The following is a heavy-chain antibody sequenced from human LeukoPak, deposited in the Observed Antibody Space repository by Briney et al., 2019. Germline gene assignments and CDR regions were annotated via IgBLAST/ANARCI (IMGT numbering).Heavy chain of an antibody. Sequence: PGGSLRLSCEASGFTFTSYAMSWVRQAPGKGLEWVSAISGSGGSTYYADSVKGRFTISRDNSKNMLYLQMNSLRAEDTAVYYCAKIGSGWYFAFDTWGQGTMVTVSS. J-gene: IGHJ3*02. CDR2: ISGSGGST. CDR1: GFTFTSYA. D-gene: IGHD6-19*01. V-gene: IGHV3-23*01. CDR3: AKIGSGWYFAFDT.